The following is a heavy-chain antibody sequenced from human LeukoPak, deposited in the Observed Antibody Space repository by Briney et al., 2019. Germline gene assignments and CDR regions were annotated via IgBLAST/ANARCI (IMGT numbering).Heavy chain of an antibody. J-gene: IGHJ4*02. D-gene: IGHD2-15*01. CDR3: ARHPFATPFDH. Sequence: PSETLSLTCTVSGGSINSFYWSWIRQPPGKGLEWIGYVFHTGDTNSNPSLKSRVTVSLDTSTSQVSLRLTSVTAADTAVYYCARHPFATPFDHWGRGILVTVSS. V-gene: IGHV4-59*08. CDR2: VFHTGDT. CDR1: GGSINSFY.